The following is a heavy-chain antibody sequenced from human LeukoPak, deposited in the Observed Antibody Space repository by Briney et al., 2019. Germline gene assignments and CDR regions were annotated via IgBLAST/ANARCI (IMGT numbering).Heavy chain of an antibody. CDR1: GFTFSSYA. D-gene: IGHD6-13*01. Sequence: GGSLTLSCAASGFTFSSYAMSWVRQAPGKGLEWVSAISGSGGSTYYADSVKGRFTISRDNSKNTLYLQMNSLRAEDTAVYHCAKTYSSSWYSAFDIWGQGTMVTVSS. V-gene: IGHV3-23*01. CDR3: AKTYSSSWYSAFDI. J-gene: IGHJ3*02. CDR2: ISGSGGST.